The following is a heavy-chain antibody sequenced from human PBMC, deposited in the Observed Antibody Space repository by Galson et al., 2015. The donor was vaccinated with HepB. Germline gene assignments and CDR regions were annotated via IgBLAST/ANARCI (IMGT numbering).Heavy chain of an antibody. J-gene: IGHJ6*02. CDR3: AKTDYYYDSSGYESYYYGMDV. Sequence: SLRLSCAASGFTFSSYGMHWVRQAPGKGLEWVAVISYDGSNKYYADSVKGRFTISRDNSKNTLYLQMNSLRAEDTAVYYCAKTDYYYDSSGYESYYYGMDVWGQGTTVTVSS. D-gene: IGHD3-22*01. CDR1: GFTFSSYG. CDR2: ISYDGSNK. V-gene: IGHV3-30*18.